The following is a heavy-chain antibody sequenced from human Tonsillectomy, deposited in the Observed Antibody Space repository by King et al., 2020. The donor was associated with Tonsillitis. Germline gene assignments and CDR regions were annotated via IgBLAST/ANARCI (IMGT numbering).Heavy chain of an antibody. V-gene: IGHV3-11*01. Sequence: VQLVESGGGLVKPGGSLRLSCVASRFTFSDYYMSWIRQAPGKGLEWVSNISSGGSTMSYADSVKGRITISRDNAKNSLYLQMKRLRAEDTAIYYCARRTMDYYYYGLDVWGQGTTVTVSS. J-gene: IGHJ6*02. CDR2: ISSGGSTM. CDR1: RFTFSDYY. CDR3: ARRTMDYYYYGLDV. D-gene: IGHD2-2*01.